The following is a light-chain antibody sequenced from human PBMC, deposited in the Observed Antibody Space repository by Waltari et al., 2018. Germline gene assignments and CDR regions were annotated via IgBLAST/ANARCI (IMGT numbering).Light chain of an antibody. CDR1: QSITNW. Sequence: DIQMTQSPSTLSASVGDRVTITGRASQSITNWLAWYQQKPGKAPKLLIYKASNLESGVPSRFSGSGSGTEFTLTISSLQPDDFATYYCQQYDNYGTFGQGTKVEIK. CDR3: QQYDNYGT. J-gene: IGKJ1*01. CDR2: KAS. V-gene: IGKV1-5*03.